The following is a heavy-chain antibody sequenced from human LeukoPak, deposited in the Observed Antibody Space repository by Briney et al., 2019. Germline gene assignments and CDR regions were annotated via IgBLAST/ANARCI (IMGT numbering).Heavy chain of an antibody. CDR3: ARIRCGHSGSVCYNH. CDR2: ISHTEGT. V-gene: IGHV4-34*01. CDR1: GVSINDYY. J-gene: IGHJ4*02. D-gene: IGHD2-21*01. Sequence: PSETLSLTCGVFGVSINDYYWSWIRQSPGKGLEWVGEISHTEGTRYNPSLESRVTMSVGTSENQLSLKLIFVTAADTAVYYCARIRCGHSGSVCYNHWGLGTLVTVSS.